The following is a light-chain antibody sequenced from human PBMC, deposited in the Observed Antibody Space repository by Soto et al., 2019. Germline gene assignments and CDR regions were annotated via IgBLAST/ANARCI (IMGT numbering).Light chain of an antibody. Sequence: IVMTQSPATLSVSPVERATLSCRASQSVSSNLAWYRQKPGQAPRLLIYGASTRATDVPARFSGSGSGTEFTLTISSLQSEDFAVYYCQQYYNGTPWTFGQGTKVEIK. V-gene: IGKV3-15*01. CDR1: QSVSSN. CDR2: GAS. CDR3: QQYYNGTPWT. J-gene: IGKJ1*01.